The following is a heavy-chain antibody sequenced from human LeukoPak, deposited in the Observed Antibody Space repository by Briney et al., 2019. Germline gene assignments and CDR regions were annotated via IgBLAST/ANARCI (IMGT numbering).Heavy chain of an antibody. CDR1: GGTFSSYA. J-gene: IGHJ5*02. CDR2: IIPIFVTA. CDR3: ARDATAAGPGGWFDP. D-gene: IGHD6-13*01. Sequence: GASVEVSCKASGGTFSSYAISWVRQAPGQGLEWRGGIIPIFVTANYAQKFQGRVTITADKSTSTAYMELSSLRSEDTAVYYCARDATAAGPGGWFDPWGQGTLVTVSS. V-gene: IGHV1-69*06.